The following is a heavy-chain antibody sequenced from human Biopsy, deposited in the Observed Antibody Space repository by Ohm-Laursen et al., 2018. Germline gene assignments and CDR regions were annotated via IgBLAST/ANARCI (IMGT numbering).Heavy chain of an antibody. D-gene: IGHD3-22*01. CDR3: VRGVDYYDPYHYYALDV. Sequence: LSLTWPVYGESFNGYYWSWIRQAPGKGLEWIGEINHSGRTNYNPSLKSRVTISVDTSKNQFSLKVRSVTAADTAVYYCVRGVDYYDPYHYYALDVWGQGTTVTVSS. V-gene: IGHV4-34*01. CDR2: INHSGRT. J-gene: IGHJ6*02. CDR1: GESFNGYY.